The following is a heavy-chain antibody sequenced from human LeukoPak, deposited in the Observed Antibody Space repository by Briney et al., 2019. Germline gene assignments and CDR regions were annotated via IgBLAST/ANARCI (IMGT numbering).Heavy chain of an antibody. V-gene: IGHV3-73*01. CDR1: GFTFWGFA. D-gene: IGHD3-10*01. CDR2: IRSKANGYAT. Sequence: PGGFPRLSCAASGFTFWGFALEWVRPAPGKGLEWVGRIRSKANGYATAYAAALKGRFTIPRDYSKNTAYLQMDSLKTEETAVYYCTGNYYGAGSYADFDYWGQGTLVTVSS. J-gene: IGHJ4*02. CDR3: TGNYYGAGSYADFDY.